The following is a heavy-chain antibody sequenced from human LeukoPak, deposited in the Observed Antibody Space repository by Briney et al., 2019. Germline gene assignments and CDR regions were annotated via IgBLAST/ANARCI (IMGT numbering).Heavy chain of an antibody. CDR1: GFTFSSYW. Sequence: PGGSLRLSCAASGFTFSSYWMSWVRQAPGKGLEWVSAISGSGGSTYYADSVKGRFTISRDNSKNTLYLQMNSLRAEDTAVYYCATLFPPHSYYFDYWGQGTLVTVSS. CDR2: ISGSGGST. D-gene: IGHD2-21*01. J-gene: IGHJ4*02. CDR3: ATLFPPHSYYFDY. V-gene: IGHV3-23*01.